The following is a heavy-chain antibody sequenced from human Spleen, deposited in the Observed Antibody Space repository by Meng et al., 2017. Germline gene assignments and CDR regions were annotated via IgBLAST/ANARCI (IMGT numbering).Heavy chain of an antibody. Sequence: EVQLVESGGCLVKPGGSLTLSCDGSGFTFSNAWMSWVRQAPGKGLEWVGRIKSKADGETRDYAAPVKDRFFISRDDSINTVYLKMNSLQTEDTALYYCGDDFWCWGQGTLVTVSS. D-gene: IGHD3-3*01. CDR3: GDDFWC. CDR1: GFTFSNAW. CDR2: IKSKADGETR. V-gene: IGHV3-15*01. J-gene: IGHJ4*02.